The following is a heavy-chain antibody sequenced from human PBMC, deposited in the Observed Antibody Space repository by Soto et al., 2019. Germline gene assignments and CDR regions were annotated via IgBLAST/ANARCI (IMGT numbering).Heavy chain of an antibody. D-gene: IGHD1-26*01. CDR2: IWYDGSNK. CDR3: ARAGIVGATDFDY. CDR1: GFTFSSYG. Sequence: PGGSLRLSCAASGFTFSSYGMHWVRQAPGKGLEWVAVIWYDGSNKYYADSVKGRFTISRDNSKNTLYLQMNSLRAEDTAVYYCARAGIVGATDFDYWGQGTLVTVSS. J-gene: IGHJ4*02. V-gene: IGHV3-33*01.